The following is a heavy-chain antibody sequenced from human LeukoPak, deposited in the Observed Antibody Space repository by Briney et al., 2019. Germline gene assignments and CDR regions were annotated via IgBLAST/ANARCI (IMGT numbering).Heavy chain of an antibody. Sequence: GGSLRLSCAASGFTFTSYAMSWVRQAPGKGLEWVSSISANGGSTYYADSVKGRLTISRADSKSTVYLQMNSLRAEDTALYYCARDHRVAAAFDYWGQGALVTVSS. J-gene: IGHJ4*02. V-gene: IGHV3-23*01. CDR3: ARDHRVAAAFDY. CDR1: GFTFTSYA. D-gene: IGHD2-2*01. CDR2: ISANGGST.